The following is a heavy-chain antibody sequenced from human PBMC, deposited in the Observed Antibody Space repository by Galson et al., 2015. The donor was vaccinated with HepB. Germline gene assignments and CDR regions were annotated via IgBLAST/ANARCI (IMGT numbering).Heavy chain of an antibody. Sequence: QSGAEVKRPGESLKISCKGSGYSFTSYWIGWVRQMPGKGLEWMGIIYPGDSDTRYSPSFQGQVTISADKSISTAYLQWSSLKASDTAMYYCAIQGGIVGATTAGWGYWGQGTLVTVSS. CDR3: AIQGGIVGATTAGWGY. J-gene: IGHJ4*02. CDR1: GYSFTSYW. CDR2: IYPGDSDT. V-gene: IGHV5-51*03. D-gene: IGHD1-26*01.